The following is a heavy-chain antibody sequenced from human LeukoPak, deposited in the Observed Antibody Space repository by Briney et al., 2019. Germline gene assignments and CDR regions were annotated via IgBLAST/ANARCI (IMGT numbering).Heavy chain of an antibody. J-gene: IGHJ4*02. CDR1: GFTFNSYN. CDR2: IYTSSNTI. Sequence: PGGSLRLSCAASGFTFNSYNMNWVRQAPGKGLEWVSYIYTSSNTIYYADSVKGRFTISRDNAKNSLFLQMDSLRAEDTAVYYCARDVSGGSAALDYWGQGTLVTVFS. V-gene: IGHV3-48*04. D-gene: IGHD2-15*01. CDR3: ARDVSGGSAALDY.